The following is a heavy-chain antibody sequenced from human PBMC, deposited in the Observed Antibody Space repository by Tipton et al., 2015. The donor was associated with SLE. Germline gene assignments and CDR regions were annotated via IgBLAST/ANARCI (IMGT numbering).Heavy chain of an antibody. CDR3: ATSGYDLLSWFDP. V-gene: IGHV4-59*11. CDR1: GGSISSHY. D-gene: IGHD5-12*01. J-gene: IGHJ5*02. CDR2: VHSSRST. Sequence: TLSLTCTVSGGSISSHYWSWIRQPPGKRLEWIGNVHSSRSTFYNPSLKSRVSISMDTSKNQVSLRMTSVTAADTAVYYCATSGYDLLSWFDPWCQGAPVTVSS.